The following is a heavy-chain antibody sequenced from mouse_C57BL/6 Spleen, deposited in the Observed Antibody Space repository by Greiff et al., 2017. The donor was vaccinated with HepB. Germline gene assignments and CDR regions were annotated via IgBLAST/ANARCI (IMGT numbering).Heavy chain of an antibody. CDR2: ISDGGSYT. CDR3: ARDRGMIRYFDY. D-gene: IGHD2-4*01. CDR1: GFTFSSYA. V-gene: IGHV5-4*01. Sequence: EVKLVESGGGLVKPGGSLKLSCAASGFTFSSYAMSWVRQTPEKRLEWVATISDGGSYTYYPDNVKGRFTISRDNAKNNLYLQMSHLKSEDTAMYYCARDRGMIRYFDYWGQGTTLTVSS. J-gene: IGHJ2*01.